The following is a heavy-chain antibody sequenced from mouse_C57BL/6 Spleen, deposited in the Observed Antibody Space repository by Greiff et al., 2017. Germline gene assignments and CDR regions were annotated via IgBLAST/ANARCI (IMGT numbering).Heavy chain of an antibody. V-gene: IGHV1-42*01. Sequence: EVQLQQSGPELVKPGASVKISCKASGYSFTGYYMNWVKQSPEKSLEWIGEINPSTGGTTYNQKFKAKATLTVDKSSSTAYMQLKSLTSEDSAVYYCAFLRLAYWGQGTLVTVSA. CDR3: AFLRLAY. J-gene: IGHJ3*01. CDR2: INPSTGGT. D-gene: IGHD2-12*01. CDR1: GYSFTGYY.